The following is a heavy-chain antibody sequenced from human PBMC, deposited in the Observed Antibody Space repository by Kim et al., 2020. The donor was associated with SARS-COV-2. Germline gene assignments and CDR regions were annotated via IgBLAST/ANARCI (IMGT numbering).Heavy chain of an antibody. CDR1: GFTFGDYA. CDR2: IRSKAYGGTT. D-gene: IGHD1-26*01. J-gene: IGHJ4*02. Sequence: GGSLRLSCTASGFTFGDYAMSWFRQAPGKGLEWVGFIRSKAYGGTTEYAAYVKGTFTISRDDSKSIAYLQMNSLKTEDTAVYYCTRGVGTTPSLFDYWGQGTLVTVSS. V-gene: IGHV3-49*03. CDR3: TRGVGTTPSLFDY.